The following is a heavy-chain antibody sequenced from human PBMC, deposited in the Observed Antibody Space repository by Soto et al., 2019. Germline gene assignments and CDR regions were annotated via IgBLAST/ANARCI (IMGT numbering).Heavy chain of an antibody. Sequence: EVQLVESGGVVVQPGGSLRLSCAASGFSFDDYNMHWVRQGPGKGLEWVSLITWDGGSTYYADSVKGRFTISRDNSKNSLYLQMNSLRTQDTALYYCAKDINSSGWYSLDYWGQGTLVTVAS. V-gene: IGHV3-43*01. CDR1: GFSFDDYN. CDR3: AKDINSSGWYSLDY. J-gene: IGHJ4*02. CDR2: ITWDGGST. D-gene: IGHD6-19*01.